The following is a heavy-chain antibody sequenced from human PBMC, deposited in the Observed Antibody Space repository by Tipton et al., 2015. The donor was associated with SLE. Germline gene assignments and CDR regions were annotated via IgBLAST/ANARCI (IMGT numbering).Heavy chain of an antibody. CDR2: IYYSGRT. Sequence: TLSLTCTVSGGSLIRYYWNWLRQPPGKGLEWIGSIYYSGRTYYNPSLKSRVTISGDTSKNQFSLKLSSVTAADTAVYYCARHLTGFLFDNWGQGTLVTVSS. J-gene: IGHJ4*02. V-gene: IGHV4-59*05. CDR1: GGSLIRYY. CDR3: ARHLTGFLFDN. D-gene: IGHD7-27*01.